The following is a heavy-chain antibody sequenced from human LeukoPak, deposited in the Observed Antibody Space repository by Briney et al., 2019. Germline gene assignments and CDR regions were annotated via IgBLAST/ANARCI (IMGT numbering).Heavy chain of an antibody. CDR3: ARGGSGSDYPNFDY. CDR1: GFTFSSYW. J-gene: IGHJ4*02. Sequence: GGSLRLSCAASGFTFSSYWMSWVRQAPGKGLEWVANIKQDGSEKYYVDSVKGRFTISRDNAKNSLYLQMNSLRAEDTAVYYCARGGSGSDYPNFDYWGQGTLVTVSS. D-gene: IGHD3-10*01. V-gene: IGHV3-7*04. CDR2: IKQDGSEK.